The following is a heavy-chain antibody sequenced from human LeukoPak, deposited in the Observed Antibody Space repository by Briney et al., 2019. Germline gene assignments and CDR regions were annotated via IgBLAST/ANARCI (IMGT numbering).Heavy chain of an antibody. J-gene: IGHJ6*03. Sequence: AGGSLRLSCVASGFTFSDYYMNWVRQAPGKGLEWISYISSSSSTIDYADSVKGRFTISRDNAKNSLYLQMNSLRAEDTAVYYCARDPRSSTSYQYYYMDVWGKGTTVTVSS. CDR3: ARDPRSSTSYQYYYMDV. V-gene: IGHV3-48*01. CDR2: ISSSSSTI. D-gene: IGHD2-2*01. CDR1: GFTFSDYY.